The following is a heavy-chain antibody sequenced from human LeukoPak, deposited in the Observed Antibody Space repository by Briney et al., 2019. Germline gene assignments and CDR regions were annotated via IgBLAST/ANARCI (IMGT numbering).Heavy chain of an antibody. Sequence: SETLSLTCTVSGGSISSGGYYWSWIRQHPGKGLEWIGYIYYSGSIYYDPSLKGRATISVDTSKKQFSLMLSSVTAADTAVYYCARVAPDDSAFDYWGQGALVTVSS. CDR2: IYYSGSI. D-gene: IGHD2-21*02. V-gene: IGHV4-31*03. CDR3: ARVAPDDSAFDY. J-gene: IGHJ4*02. CDR1: GGSISSGGYY.